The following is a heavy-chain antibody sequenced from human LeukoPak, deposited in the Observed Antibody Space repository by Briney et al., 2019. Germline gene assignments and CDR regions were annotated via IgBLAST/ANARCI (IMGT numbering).Heavy chain of an antibody. Sequence: SQTLSLTCTVSGGSISSGDYYLSWIRQPPGKGLEWIGYIYYSGSTYYNPSLKSRVTISVDTSKNQFSLKLSSVTAADTAVYYCAVLGYCSSTSCSPPRFDPWGQGTLVTVSS. V-gene: IGHV4-30-4*08. D-gene: IGHD2-2*01. CDR3: AVLGYCSSTSCSPPRFDP. CDR1: GGSISSGDYY. J-gene: IGHJ5*02. CDR2: IYYSGST.